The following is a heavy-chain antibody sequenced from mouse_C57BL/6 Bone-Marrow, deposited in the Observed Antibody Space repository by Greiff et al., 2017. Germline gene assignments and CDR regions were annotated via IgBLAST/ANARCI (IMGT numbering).Heavy chain of an antibody. J-gene: IGHJ3*01. Sequence: QVQLQQSGAELVRPGALVTLSCKASGYTFTDYEMHWVKQTPVHGLEWIGAIDPETGGTAYNQKFKGKAILTADKSSSTAYMELRSLTSEDSAVYYCTRSYYFAWFAYWGKGTLVTVSA. CDR2: IDPETGGT. CDR3: TRSYYFAWFAY. D-gene: IGHD1-1*01. V-gene: IGHV1-15*01. CDR1: GYTFTDYE.